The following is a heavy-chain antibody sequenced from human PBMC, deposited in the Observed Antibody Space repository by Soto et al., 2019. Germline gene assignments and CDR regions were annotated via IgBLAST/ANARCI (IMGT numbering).Heavy chain of an antibody. V-gene: IGHV4-34*01. CDR2: INHSGST. CDR3: ARTSVHYDILTGYSHYYYYGMDV. CDR1: GGSFSGYY. Sequence: PSETLSLTCAVYGGSFSGYYWSWIRQPPGKGLEWIGEINHSGSTNYNPSLKSRVTISVDTSKNQFSLKLSSVTAADTAVYYCARTSVHYDILTGYSHYYYYGMDVWGQGTTVTVSS. J-gene: IGHJ6*02. D-gene: IGHD3-9*01.